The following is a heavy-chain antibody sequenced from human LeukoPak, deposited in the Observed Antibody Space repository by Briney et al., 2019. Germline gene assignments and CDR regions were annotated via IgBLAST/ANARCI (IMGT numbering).Heavy chain of an antibody. CDR2: ISYDGSNK. Sequence: PGGSLRLSCAASGFTFSPHTMHWVRQAPGKGLEWVAVISYDGSNKYYADSVKGRFTISRDNSKNTLYLQMNSLRAEDTAVYYCAKMEYFDYWGQGTLVTVSS. J-gene: IGHJ4*02. CDR1: GFTFSPHT. CDR3: AKMEYFDY. V-gene: IGHV3-30*18. D-gene: IGHD3-3*01.